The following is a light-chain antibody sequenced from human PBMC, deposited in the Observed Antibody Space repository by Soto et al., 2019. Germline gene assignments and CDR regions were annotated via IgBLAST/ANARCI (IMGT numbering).Light chain of an antibody. CDR1: QSLVYSDGNTY. CDR3: MQGTHWPPIT. J-gene: IGKJ5*01. V-gene: IGKV2-30*01. Sequence: DVVVTQSPLSLPVTLGQAASIPCRSSQSLVYSDGNTYLSWFHQRTGQSPRRLIYKVSNRDSGVPDRFSGSGSGTDFTLKISRVEAEDVGVYYCMQGTHWPPITFGQGTRLEIK. CDR2: KVS.